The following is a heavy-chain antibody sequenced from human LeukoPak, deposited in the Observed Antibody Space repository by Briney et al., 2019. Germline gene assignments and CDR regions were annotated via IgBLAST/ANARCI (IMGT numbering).Heavy chain of an antibody. CDR2: MNPNSGNT. J-gene: IGHJ5*02. Sequence: ASVNVSCKASGYTFTSYDINWVRQAPGQGLEWMGWMNPNSGNTGYAQKFQGRVTMTRNTSISTAYMELSSLRSEDTAVYYCAREWELSYNWFDPWGQGTLVTVSS. CDR3: AREWELSYNWFDP. D-gene: IGHD1-26*01. V-gene: IGHV1-8*01. CDR1: GYTFTSYD.